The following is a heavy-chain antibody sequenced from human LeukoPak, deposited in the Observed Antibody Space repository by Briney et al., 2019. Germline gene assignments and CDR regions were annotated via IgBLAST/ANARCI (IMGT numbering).Heavy chain of an antibody. CDR1: GYTFTSYG. CDR3: ARESRDGRRPWNFDY. Sequence: ASVKVSCKASGYTFTSYGISWVRQAPGQGLEWMGWISAYNGNTNYAQKLQGRVTMTTDTSTSTAYMELRSLRSDDTAVYYCARESRDGRRPWNFDYWGQGTLVTVSS. D-gene: IGHD5-24*01. CDR2: ISAYNGNT. V-gene: IGHV1-18*01. J-gene: IGHJ4*02.